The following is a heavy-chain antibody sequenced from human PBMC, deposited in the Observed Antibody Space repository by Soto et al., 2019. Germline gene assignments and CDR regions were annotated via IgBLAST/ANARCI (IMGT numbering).Heavy chain of an antibody. CDR2: INGDGSST. CDR1: GFTFSSYW. J-gene: IGHJ6*02. D-gene: IGHD6-13*01. CDR3: GRGGSGIYGMDV. Sequence: GGSLRLSCAASGFTFSSYWVHWVRQAPGRGLVWVSRINGDGSSTNYADSVKGRFTISRDNAKNTLYLQMNSLRAEDTAVYLCGRGGSGIYGMDVWGQGTTVTVS. V-gene: IGHV3-74*01.